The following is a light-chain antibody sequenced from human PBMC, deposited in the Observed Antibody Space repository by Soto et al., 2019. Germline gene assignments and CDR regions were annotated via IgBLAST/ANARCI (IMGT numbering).Light chain of an antibody. CDR1: SGHSSYA. Sequence: QLVLTQSPSASASLGASVKLTCTLSSGHSSYAIAWHQQQPETGPRYLMKLNSDGSHSKGDGIPDRFSGSCSGAERYLTISSRQSEDEADYYCQTWGAGIQVVFGGGTKLTVL. V-gene: IGLV4-69*01. CDR2: LNSDGSH. J-gene: IGLJ2*01. CDR3: QTWGAGIQVV.